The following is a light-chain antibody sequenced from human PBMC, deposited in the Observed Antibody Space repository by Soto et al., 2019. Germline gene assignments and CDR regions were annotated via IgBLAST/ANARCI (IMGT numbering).Light chain of an antibody. J-gene: IGKJ1*01. Sequence: ETVLTQSPGTLSLSPGERATLSCRASQSVSSSYLAWYQQKPGQAPRPLIYGASSRAIGIPDRFSGSGSGTDFTLTISRLDPEDFAVYYCQQYGSSPWTFGQGTKV. V-gene: IGKV3-20*01. CDR2: GAS. CDR1: QSVSSSY. CDR3: QQYGSSPWT.